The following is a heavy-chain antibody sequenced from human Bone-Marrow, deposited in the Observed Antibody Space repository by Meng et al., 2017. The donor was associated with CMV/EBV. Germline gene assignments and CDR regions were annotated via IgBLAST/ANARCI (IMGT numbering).Heavy chain of an antibody. J-gene: IGHJ3*01. CDR1: TFSHCG. D-gene: IGHD2-21*02. CDR3: AKGAKTYCAGDCYAFDV. CDR2: ISYRGTNE. V-gene: IGHV3-30*18. Sequence: TFSHCGMHWVRQAPGTGLEWVTGISYRGTNEYYANSVKGRCTISRDNSKSTLNLQMNSLRAEDTTVYYCAKGAKTYCAGDCYAFDVWGQGTMVTVSS.